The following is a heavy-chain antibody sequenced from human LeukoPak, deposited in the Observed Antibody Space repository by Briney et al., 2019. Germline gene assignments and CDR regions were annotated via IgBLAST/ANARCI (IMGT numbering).Heavy chain of an antibody. Sequence: GGSLRLSCAASGFIFSNYAMYWVRQAPGGGLEWVSAISGRSDNTYYADSVKGRFTLSRDSSKNTLYLQMNSLRADDTAVYYCAKWGDYDVLTGYYVSDFWGQGTLVTVSS. CDR3: AKWGDYDVLTGYYVSDF. D-gene: IGHD3-9*01. V-gene: IGHV3-23*01. J-gene: IGHJ4*02. CDR1: GFIFSNYA. CDR2: ISGRSDNT.